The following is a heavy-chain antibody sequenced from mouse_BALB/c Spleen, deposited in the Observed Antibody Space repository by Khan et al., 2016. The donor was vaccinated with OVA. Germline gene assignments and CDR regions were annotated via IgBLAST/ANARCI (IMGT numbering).Heavy chain of an antibody. CDR1: GYTFTNYG. CDR3: ARVVNYWYFYV. J-gene: IGHJ1*01. CDR2: INTYTGEP. Sequence: QIQLVQSGPELKKPGETVKISCKASGYTFTNYGMNWVKQAPGKALKWMGWINTYTGEPKYADDFKGRFAFSLETSATSAYLQIYNRTNEDTATDVCARVVNYWYFYVWGAGTTVTVSS. V-gene: IGHV9-3-1*01.